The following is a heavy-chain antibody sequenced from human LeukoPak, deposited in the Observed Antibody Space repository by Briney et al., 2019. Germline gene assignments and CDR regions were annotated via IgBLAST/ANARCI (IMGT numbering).Heavy chain of an antibody. Sequence: SETLSLTCTVSGGSISSSNWWSWVRQPPGKGLEWIGEIYHSGSTNYNPSLKSRVTISVDKSKNQFSLKLSSVTAADTAVYYCARGRRYYDILTGYSPGSLDVWGQGTTVTVSS. J-gene: IGHJ6*02. CDR1: GGSISSSNW. D-gene: IGHD3-9*01. CDR3: ARGRRYYDILTGYSPGSLDV. CDR2: IYHSGST. V-gene: IGHV4-4*02.